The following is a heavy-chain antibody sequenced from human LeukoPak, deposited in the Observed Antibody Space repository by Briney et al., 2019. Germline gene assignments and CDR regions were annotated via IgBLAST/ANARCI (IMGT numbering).Heavy chain of an antibody. D-gene: IGHD1-26*01. CDR3: ARSREGSATNGMDV. J-gene: IGHJ6*02. CDR1: GFTFSGYA. CDR2: ISYDGSNK. V-gene: IGHV3-30-3*01. Sequence: PGRSLRLSCAASGFTFSGYAMHWVRQAPGKGLEWVAVISYDGSNKYYADSVKGRFTISRDNSKNTLYLQMNGLRAEDTAVYYCARSREGSATNGMDVWGQGTTVTVAS.